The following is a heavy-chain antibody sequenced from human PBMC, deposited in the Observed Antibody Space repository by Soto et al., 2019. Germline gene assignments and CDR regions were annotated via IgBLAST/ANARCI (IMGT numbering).Heavy chain of an antibody. CDR1: GGTFSSYA. D-gene: IGHD2-2*01. CDR2: IIPIFGTA. Sequence: SVKVSCKASGGTFSSYAISWVRQAPGQGLEWMGGIIPIFGTANYAQKFQGRVTITADKSTSTAYMELSSLRSEDTAVYYCARKGAAASYYYYYGMDVWGQGTTVTVSS. CDR3: ARKGAAASYYYYYGMDV. V-gene: IGHV1-69*06. J-gene: IGHJ6*02.